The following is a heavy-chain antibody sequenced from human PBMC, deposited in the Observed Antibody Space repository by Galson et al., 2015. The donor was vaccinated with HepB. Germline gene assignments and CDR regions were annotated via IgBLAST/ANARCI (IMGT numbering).Heavy chain of an antibody. Sequence: SLRLSCAASGFTFSSYAMHWVRQAPGKGLEWVAVISYDGSNKYYADSVKGRFTISRDNSKNTLYLQMNSLRAEDTAVYYCARDKYSSGWYSYYYYGMDVWGQGTTVTVSS. D-gene: IGHD6-19*01. V-gene: IGHV3-30-3*01. J-gene: IGHJ6*02. CDR1: GFTFSSYA. CDR3: ARDKYSSGWYSYYYYGMDV. CDR2: ISYDGSNK.